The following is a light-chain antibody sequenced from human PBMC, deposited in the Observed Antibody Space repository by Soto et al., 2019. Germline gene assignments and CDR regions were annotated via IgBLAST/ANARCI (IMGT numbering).Light chain of an antibody. J-gene: IGKJ5*01. CDR2: GAS. Sequence: IQLTQTPSSLSASVGDRVTINCRASQAISNYLAWYQQKPGKAPNLLIYGASTLHSGVPSRFSGSVSGTDFTLTISSLQPEDFATYYCQQVNSYPNTCGQGTRLEIK. V-gene: IGKV1-9*01. CDR1: QAISNY. CDR3: QQVNSYPNT.